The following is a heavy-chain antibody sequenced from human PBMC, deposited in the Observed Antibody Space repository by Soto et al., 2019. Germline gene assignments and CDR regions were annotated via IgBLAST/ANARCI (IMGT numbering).Heavy chain of an antibody. Sequence: QVQLVQSGAEVKKPGASVKVSCKASGYTFTSYGISWVRQAPGQGLEWMGWISAYNGNTNYAQKLQGRVTMTTDTSTSTAYMELRSLSSDDTAVYYCAMVSYYYDSSGYYHPYWGQGTLVTVSS. J-gene: IGHJ4*02. CDR1: GYTFTSYG. CDR3: AMVSYYYDSSGYYHPY. D-gene: IGHD3-22*01. CDR2: ISAYNGNT. V-gene: IGHV1-18*01.